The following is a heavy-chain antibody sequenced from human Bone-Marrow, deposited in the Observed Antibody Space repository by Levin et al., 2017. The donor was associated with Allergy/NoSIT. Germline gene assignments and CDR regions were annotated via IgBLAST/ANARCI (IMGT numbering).Heavy chain of an antibody. CDR1: GFTFSSYS. CDR2: ISSSGSTI. Sequence: GEPLKISCAASGFTFSSYSMHWVRQAPGKGLEWVSYISSSGSTIYYADSVKGRFTISRDNAKNSLYLQMNSLRDEDTAVYYCARGIYGGFDWGQGTLVTVSS. CDR3: ARGIYGGFD. V-gene: IGHV3-48*02. J-gene: IGHJ4*02. D-gene: IGHD4-23*01.